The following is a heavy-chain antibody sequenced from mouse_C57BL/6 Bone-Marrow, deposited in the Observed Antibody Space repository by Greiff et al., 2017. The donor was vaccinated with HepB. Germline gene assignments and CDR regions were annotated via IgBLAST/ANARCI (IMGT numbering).Heavy chain of an antibody. D-gene: IGHD1-2*01. CDR1: GYTFTNYW. CDR2: IYPGGGYT. V-gene: IGHV1-63*01. CDR3: ARDYYGPYYAMDY. J-gene: IGHJ4*01. Sequence: VQLLQSGAELVRPGTSVKMSCKASGYTFTNYWIGWAKQRPGHGLEWIGDIYPGGGYTNYNEKFKGKATLTADKSSSTAYMQFSSLTSEDSAIYYSARDYYGPYYAMDYWGQGTSVTVSS.